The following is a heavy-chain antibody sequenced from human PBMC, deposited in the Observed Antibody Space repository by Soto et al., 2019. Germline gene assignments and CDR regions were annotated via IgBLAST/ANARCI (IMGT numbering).Heavy chain of an antibody. J-gene: IGHJ1*01. V-gene: IGHV3-21*01. CDR2: ISSSSSYI. Sequence: PGGSLRLSCAASGFTFSSYSMNWVRQAPGKGLEWVSSISSSSSYIYYADSVKGRFTISRDNAKNSLYLQMNSLRAEDTAVYYCARAPYCSGGSCYLEYFQHWGQGTLVTVSS. D-gene: IGHD2-15*01. CDR3: ARAPYCSGGSCYLEYFQH. CDR1: GFTFSSYS.